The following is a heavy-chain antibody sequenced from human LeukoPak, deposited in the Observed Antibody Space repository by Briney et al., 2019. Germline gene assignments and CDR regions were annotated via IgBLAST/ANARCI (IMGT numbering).Heavy chain of an antibody. CDR2: IHREGSPA. Sequence: PGGSLRLSCEATGFTFSRDWMHWVRQAPGKGLVWVSRIHREGSPATYADSVKGRFTISRDNAKNTLYLQMDSLRVEDTAVYYCARDLGYYYMDVWGKGITVTVSS. CDR3: ARDLGYYYMDV. D-gene: IGHD3-3*01. J-gene: IGHJ6*03. CDR1: GFTFSRDW. V-gene: IGHV3-74*01.